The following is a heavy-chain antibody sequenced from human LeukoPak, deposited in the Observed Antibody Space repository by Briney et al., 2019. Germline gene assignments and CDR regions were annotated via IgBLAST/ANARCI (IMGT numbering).Heavy chain of an antibody. Sequence: SQTLSLTCTVSGGSISSGGYYWSWIRQHPGKGLEWIGYIYYSGSTYYNPSLKSRVTISVDTSKNQFSLKLSSVTAADTAVYYCARDRWYYDFWSGYPRDSGMDVWGQGTTVTVSS. D-gene: IGHD3-3*01. CDR2: IYYSGST. CDR3: ARDRWYYDFWSGYPRDSGMDV. CDR1: GGSISSGGYY. V-gene: IGHV4-31*03. J-gene: IGHJ6*02.